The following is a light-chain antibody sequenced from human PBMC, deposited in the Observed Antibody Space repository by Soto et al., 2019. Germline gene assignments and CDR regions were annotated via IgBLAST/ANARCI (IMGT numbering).Light chain of an antibody. CDR2: SNN. J-gene: IGLJ2*01. CDR3: VAWDDSLNGPGVV. Sequence: QAVLTQPPSASGTPGQRVTISCSGSSSNIGSNTVNWYQQLPGTAPKLLIYSNNQRPSGVPDRFSGSKSGTSASLAISGLQSEDEADYYCVAWDDSLNGPGVVFGGGTKLTVL. CDR1: SSNIGSNT. V-gene: IGLV1-44*01.